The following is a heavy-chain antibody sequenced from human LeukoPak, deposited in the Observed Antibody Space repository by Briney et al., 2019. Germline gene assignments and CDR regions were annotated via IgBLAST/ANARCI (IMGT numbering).Heavy chain of an antibody. J-gene: IGHJ4*02. Sequence: PGRSLRLSCAASGFTFSSYGMHWVRQAPGKGLEWVAVIWYDGSNKYYADSVKGRFTISRDNSKNTLYLQMNSLAAEDTAIYYCVIPPVRITMVRDCHWGQGTLVTVSS. CDR1: GFTFSSYG. D-gene: IGHD3-10*01. CDR3: VIPPVRITMVRDCH. V-gene: IGHV3-33*01. CDR2: IWYDGSNK.